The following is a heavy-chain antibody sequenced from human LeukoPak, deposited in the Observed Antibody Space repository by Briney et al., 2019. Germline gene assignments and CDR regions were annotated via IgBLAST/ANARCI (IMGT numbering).Heavy chain of an antibody. Sequence: SETLPLACTVSGGSISSSSYYWSWIRQPPGKGLEWIGEINHSGSTNYNPSLKSRVTISVDTSKNQFSLKLSSVTAADTAVYYCARDLYSSGWYGRGFYFDYWGQGTLVTVSS. CDR1: GGSISSSSYY. CDR3: ARDLYSSGWYGRGFYFDY. V-gene: IGHV4-39*07. CDR2: INHSGST. J-gene: IGHJ4*02. D-gene: IGHD6-19*01.